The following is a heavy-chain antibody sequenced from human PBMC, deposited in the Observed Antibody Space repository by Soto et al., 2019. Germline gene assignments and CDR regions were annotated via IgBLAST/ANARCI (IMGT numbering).Heavy chain of an antibody. CDR2: VYHTGDT. CDR1: GGTVASSHW. J-gene: IGHJ5*02. V-gene: IGHV4-4*02. CDR3: AREIVTAGGNNYFDP. Sequence: QVQLQESGPRLVKPSGSLSLTCGVSGGTVASSHWWSWVRQSPSRGLEWIGNVYHTGDTNFNPSLRSRVHFSVDKANNPFSLRLTSLTAADTAVYFCAREIVTAGGNNYFDPWGPGTLVTVSS. D-gene: IGHD2-21*02.